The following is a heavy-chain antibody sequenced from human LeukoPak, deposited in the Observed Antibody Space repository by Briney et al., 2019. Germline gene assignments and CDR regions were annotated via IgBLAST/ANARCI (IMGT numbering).Heavy chain of an antibody. CDR2: ISAYNGNT. CDR1: GYTFTSYG. CDR3: ARSTTPDYDILTGYYLGNARNAFDI. Sequence: ASVKVSCKASGYTFTSYGISWVRQAPGQGLEWMGWISAYNGNTNYAQKLQGRVTMTTDTSTGTAYMELRSLRSDDTAVYYCARSTTPDYDILTGYYLGNARNAFDIWGQGTMVTVSS. V-gene: IGHV1-18*01. J-gene: IGHJ3*02. D-gene: IGHD3-9*01.